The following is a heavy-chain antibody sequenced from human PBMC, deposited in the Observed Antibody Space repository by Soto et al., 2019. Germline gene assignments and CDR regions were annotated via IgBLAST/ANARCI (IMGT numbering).Heavy chain of an antibody. CDR2: IYYSGST. D-gene: IGHD3-10*01. V-gene: IGHV4-59*01. J-gene: IGHJ6*02. CDR3: ATGGGRFNYGMDV. CDR1: GDSISSYY. Sequence: SETLSLTCTVSGDSISSYYWSWILQPPGKGLEWIGYIYYSGSTNYNHSLKSRVTISVDTSKNQLSLKLSSVTAADTAVYYGATGGGRFNYGMDVWGHGTTVTVS.